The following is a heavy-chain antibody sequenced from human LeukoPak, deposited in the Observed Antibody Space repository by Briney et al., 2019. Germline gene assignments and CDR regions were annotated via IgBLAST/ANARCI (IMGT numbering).Heavy chain of an antibody. Sequence: SDTLSLTCSVSGGSISGFYWSWIRQPAGARLEWIGRIHSDGSATYNPSLQSRLTMSVDTSKNQFSLKLNSVTAADTALYYCARDVVMGYCSGGTCYNNCFDRWGQGTLVTVSS. CDR1: GGSISGFY. J-gene: IGHJ5*02. D-gene: IGHD2-15*01. CDR3: ARDVVMGYCSGGTCYNNCFDR. CDR2: IHSDGSA. V-gene: IGHV4-4*07.